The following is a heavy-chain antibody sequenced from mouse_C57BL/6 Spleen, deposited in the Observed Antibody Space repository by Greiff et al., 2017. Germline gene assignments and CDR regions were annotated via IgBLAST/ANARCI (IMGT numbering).Heavy chain of an antibody. J-gene: IGHJ1*01. CDR3: ASITTVVATSFYFVV. Sequence: QVQLQQSGAELMKPGASVKLSCKATGYTFTGYWIGWVKQRPGLGLEWIVEILPGSGSTKYNEKFKCKATFTADTSSNTAYMQLSSLTTDDSAVYFCASITTVVATSFYFVVGGAGTTVTVSS. D-gene: IGHD1-1*01. V-gene: IGHV1-9*01. CDR2: ILPGSGST. CDR1: GYTFTGYW.